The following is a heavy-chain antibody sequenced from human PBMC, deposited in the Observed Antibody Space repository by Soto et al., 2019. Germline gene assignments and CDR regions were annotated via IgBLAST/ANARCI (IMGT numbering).Heavy chain of an antibody. D-gene: IGHD2-21*01. Sequence: SQTLSLPCTVSDGSISNSSYYRGWNRQPPGMALEWIGEINHRGSINYNPSLKSRVTMSVDTSKNQFSLTLNSVTAADTATYYCARGGISHWAYFYYMDVWHRGTTVTVSS. V-gene: IGHV4-39*07. CDR2: INHRGSI. CDR3: ARGGISHWAYFYYMDV. J-gene: IGHJ6*03. CDR1: DGSISNSSYY.